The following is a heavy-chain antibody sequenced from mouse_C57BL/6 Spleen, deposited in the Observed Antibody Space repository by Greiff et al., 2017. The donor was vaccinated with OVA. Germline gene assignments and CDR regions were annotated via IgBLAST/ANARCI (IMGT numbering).Heavy chain of an antibody. V-gene: IGHV5-9-1*02. J-gene: IGHJ4*01. CDR3: TRDHYYGGSYVGYAMDY. Sequence: EVKLVESGEGLVKPGGSLKLSCAASGFTFSSYAMSWVRQTPEKRLEWVAYISSGGDYIYYADTVKGRFPISRDNARNTLYLQMSSLKSEDTAMYYCTRDHYYGGSYVGYAMDYWGQGTSVTVSS. CDR1: GFTFSSYA. D-gene: IGHD1-1*01. CDR2: ISSGGDYI.